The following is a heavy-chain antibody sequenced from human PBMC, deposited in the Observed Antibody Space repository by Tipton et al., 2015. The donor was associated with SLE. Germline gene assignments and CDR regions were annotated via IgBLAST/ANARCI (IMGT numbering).Heavy chain of an antibody. CDR1: GYTFTSYG. V-gene: IGHV1-69*09. CDR2: IIPILGIA. CDR3: ASGTWYYYGSGTAPIPDY. Sequence: QVQLVQSGAEVKKPGSSVKVSCKASGYTFTSYGISWVRQAPGQGLEWMGRIIPILGIANYAQKFQGRVTITADKSTSTAYMELSSLRSEDTAVYYCASGTWYYYGSGTAPIPDYWGQGTLVTVSS. D-gene: IGHD3-10*01. J-gene: IGHJ4*02.